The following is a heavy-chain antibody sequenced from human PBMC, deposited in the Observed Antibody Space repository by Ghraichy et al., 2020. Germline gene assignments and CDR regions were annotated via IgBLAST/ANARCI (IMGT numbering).Heavy chain of an antibody. D-gene: IGHD3-10*01. Sequence: GGSLRLSCAASGFTFSSYAMSWVRQAPGKGLEWVSAISGSGGSTYYEDSVEGRFTISRDNSKNTLYLQMNSLRAEDTAVYYCAKVGGLLWFGELYYWGQGTLVTVSS. V-gene: IGHV3-23*01. CDR2: ISGSGGST. CDR3: AKVGGLLWFGELYY. CDR1: GFTFSSYA. J-gene: IGHJ4*02.